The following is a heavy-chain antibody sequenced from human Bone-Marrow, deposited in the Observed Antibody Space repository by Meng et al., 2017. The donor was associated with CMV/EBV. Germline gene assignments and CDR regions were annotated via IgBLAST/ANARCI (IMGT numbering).Heavy chain of an antibody. CDR1: GGSISSSSYY. Sequence: SETLSLTCTVSGGSISSSSYYWGWIRQPPGKGLEWIGSIYYSGSTYYNPSLKSRVTISVDTSKNQYSLTLGSVTAADTAVYYGARVAVPAATSAEDNWFDPWGQGTLVTFSS. J-gene: IGHJ5*02. CDR3: ARVAVPAATSAEDNWFDP. V-gene: IGHV4-39*07. CDR2: IYYSGST. D-gene: IGHD2-2*01.